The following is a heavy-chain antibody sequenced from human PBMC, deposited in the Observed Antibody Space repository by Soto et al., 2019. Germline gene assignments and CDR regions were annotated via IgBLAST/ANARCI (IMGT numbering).Heavy chain of an antibody. CDR3: AKAGADYDFWSGYYRWGRNWFDP. Sequence: GGSLRLSCAASGLTFSSYAMSWVRQAPGKGLEWVSAISGSGGSTYYADSVKGRFTISRDNSKNTLYLQMNSLRAEDTAVYYCAKAGADYDFWSGYYRWGRNWFDPWGQGTLVTVSS. CDR2: ISGSGGST. CDR1: GLTFSSYA. V-gene: IGHV3-23*01. J-gene: IGHJ5*02. D-gene: IGHD3-3*01.